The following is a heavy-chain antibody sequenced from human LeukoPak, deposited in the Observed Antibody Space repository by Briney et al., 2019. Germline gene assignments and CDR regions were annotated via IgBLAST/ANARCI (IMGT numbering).Heavy chain of an antibody. V-gene: IGHV1-2*02. D-gene: IGHD3-9*01. J-gene: IGHJ6*03. Sequence: ASVRVSCKASGYTLTGYYMHWVRQAPGQGLEWMGWINPNSGGTNYAQKLQGRVTMTTDTSTSTAYMELRSLRSDDTAVYYCARLCETYYDILTGYIYGHYYYYMDVWGKGTTVTISS. CDR1: GYTLTGYY. CDR3: ARLCETYYDILTGYIYGHYYYYMDV. CDR2: INPNSGGT.